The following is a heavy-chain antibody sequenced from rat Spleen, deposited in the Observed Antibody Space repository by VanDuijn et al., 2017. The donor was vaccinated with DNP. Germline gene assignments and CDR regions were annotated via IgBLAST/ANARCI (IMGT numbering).Heavy chain of an antibody. CDR1: GYTITSGY. CDR3: ASYYYDGYYAMDA. V-gene: IGHV3-4*01. Sequence: EIQLQESGPGLVKPSQSFSLTCSVTGYTITSGYDWSWIRKFPGNKMEWMGYISNSGNINYNPSLRSRISITRDTSKNQFFLQLNSVTTEDTATYYCASYYYDGYYAMDAWGQGTSVTVSS. CDR2: ISNSGNI. J-gene: IGHJ4*01. D-gene: IGHD1-12*02.